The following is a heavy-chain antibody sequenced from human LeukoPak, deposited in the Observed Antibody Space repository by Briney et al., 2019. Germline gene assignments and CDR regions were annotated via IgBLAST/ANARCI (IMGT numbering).Heavy chain of an antibody. CDR3: AKDGYSSGWYVKYYFDY. CDR1: GFTFSSYW. CDR2: ISWNSGSI. J-gene: IGHJ4*02. D-gene: IGHD6-19*01. V-gene: IGHV3-9*01. Sequence: GGSLRLSCAASGFTFSSYWMHWVRQAPGKGLEWVSGISWNSGSIGYADSVKGRFTISRDNAKNSLYLQMNSLRAEDTALYYCAKDGYSSGWYVKYYFDYWGQGTLVTVSS.